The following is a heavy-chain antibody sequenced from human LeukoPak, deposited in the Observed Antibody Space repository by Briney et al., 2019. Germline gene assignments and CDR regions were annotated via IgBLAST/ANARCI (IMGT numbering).Heavy chain of an antibody. D-gene: IGHD3-10*01. Sequence: GRSLRLSCAASGFTFSSYAMHWVRQAPGKGLEWVAVISYDGSNKYYADSVKGRFTISRDNSKNTLYLQMNSLRAEDTAVYYCARDGVYYGSGTSPPDYWGQGTLVTVSS. J-gene: IGHJ4*02. CDR1: GFTFSSYA. CDR3: ARDGVYYGSGTSPPDY. CDR2: ISYDGSNK. V-gene: IGHV3-30-3*01.